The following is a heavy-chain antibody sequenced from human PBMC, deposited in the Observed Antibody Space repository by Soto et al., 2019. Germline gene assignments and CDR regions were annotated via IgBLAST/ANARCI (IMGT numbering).Heavy chain of an antibody. J-gene: IGHJ3*02. CDR2: IWYDGSNK. CDR1: GFTFSSYG. CDR3: ARAPYSSGWYLNAFDI. D-gene: IGHD6-19*01. V-gene: IGHV3-33*01. Sequence: GGSLRLSCAASGFTFSSYGMHWVRQAPGKGLEWVAVIWYDGSNKYYADSVKGRFTISRDNSKNTLYLQMNSLRAEDTAVYYCARAPYSSGWYLNAFDIWGQGTMVTVSS.